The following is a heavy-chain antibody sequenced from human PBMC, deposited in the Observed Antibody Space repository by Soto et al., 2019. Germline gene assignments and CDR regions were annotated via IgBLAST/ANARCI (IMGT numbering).Heavy chain of an antibody. J-gene: IGHJ6*02. CDR3: ARDRRYYYGLGTYFLENDMDV. CDR1: GFSPSNYG. CDR2: IWYDGSNK. Sequence: QVQLVESGGGVVQPGRSLRLSCEVSGFSPSNYGMHWVRQAPGKGLEWVAVIWYDGSNKYYGDSVKGRFTISRENSKNTLYLQMNSLRAEDTAVYYCARDRRYYYGLGTYFLENDMDVWGQGTTVSVFS. V-gene: IGHV3-33*01. D-gene: IGHD3-10*01.